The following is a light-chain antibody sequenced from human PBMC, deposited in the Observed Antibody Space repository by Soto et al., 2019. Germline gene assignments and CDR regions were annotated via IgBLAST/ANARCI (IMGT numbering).Light chain of an antibody. CDR3: QQSNRRTRG. V-gene: IGKV3-15*01. CDR1: QSVSSY. Sequence: VMPQSTVPLPGAPGKRVPFSCRASQSVSSYLAWYQQKPGQAPRLLIYGASTRPIGTPARFSGTGSETESTLTIRCLQSEDFAVYCCQQSNRRTRGLGQGTKVDI. CDR2: GAS. J-gene: IGKJ1*01.